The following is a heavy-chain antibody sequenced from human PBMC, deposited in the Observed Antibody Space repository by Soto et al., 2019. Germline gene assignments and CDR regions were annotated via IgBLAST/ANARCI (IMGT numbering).Heavy chain of an antibody. D-gene: IGHD6-19*01. V-gene: IGHV1-18*01. CDR2: ISAYNGNT. J-gene: IGHJ6*02. CDR1: GYTFTSYG. Sequence: QVQLVQSGAEVKKPGASVKVSCKASGYTFTSYGISWVRQAPGQGLEWMGWISAYNGNTNYAQKLQGRVTMTTDTSTSTAYMELRSLRSDDTAVYYCGRDWAQQWLARDYYYGMDVWGQGTTVTVSS. CDR3: GRDWAQQWLARDYYYGMDV.